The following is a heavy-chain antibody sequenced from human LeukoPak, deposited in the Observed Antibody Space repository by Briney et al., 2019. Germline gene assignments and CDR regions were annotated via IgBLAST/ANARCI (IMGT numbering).Heavy chain of an antibody. CDR1: GYYFTSYW. CDR3: ASGLRLGELSEYTFDY. CDR2: IYPGDSDT. Sequence: GESLKISCKGSGYYFTSYWIGWVRQMPGKGLEWMGIIYPGDSDTRYSPSFQGQVTISADKSTSTAYLQWSSLKASDTAMYYCASGLRLGELSEYTFDYWGQGTLVTVSS. J-gene: IGHJ4*02. V-gene: IGHV5-51*01. D-gene: IGHD3-16*02.